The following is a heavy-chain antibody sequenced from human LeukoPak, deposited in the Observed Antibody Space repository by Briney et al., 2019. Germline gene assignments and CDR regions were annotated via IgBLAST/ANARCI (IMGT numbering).Heavy chain of an antibody. CDR1: GFIFSDYS. CDR2: ISLTRTT. V-gene: IGHV3-48*01. Sequence: GGSLRLSCAASGFIFSDYSMTWVRQAPGKGLEWISYISLTRTTYYADSVKGRFTISRDNAKNSLYLQMNSLRAEDTALYYCARDGYNRKLDYWGQGTLVTVSS. D-gene: IGHD5-24*01. CDR3: ARDGYNRKLDY. J-gene: IGHJ4*02.